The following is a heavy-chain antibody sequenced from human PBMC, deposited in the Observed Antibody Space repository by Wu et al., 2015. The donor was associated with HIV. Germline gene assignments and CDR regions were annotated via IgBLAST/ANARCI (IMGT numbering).Heavy chain of an antibody. V-gene: IGHV1-18*01. Sequence: QVQLVQSGGEVKKPGASVKLSCKASGYTFTSYGISWVRQAPGQGLEWMGWISAYNSNTNYAQKLRGRVTMTTDTSTSTAYMELRSLRSDDTAVYYCAKAYYDSSGHGRGYYYYSGRRGDERDHGHRLL. CDR1: GYTFTSYG. CDR3: AKAYYDSSGHGRGYYYYSGRR. J-gene: IGHJ6*03. CDR2: ISAYNSNT. D-gene: IGHD3-22*01.